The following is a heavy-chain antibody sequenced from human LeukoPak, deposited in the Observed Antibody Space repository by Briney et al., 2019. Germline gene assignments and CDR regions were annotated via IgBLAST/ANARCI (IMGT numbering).Heavy chain of an antibody. Sequence: SETLSLTCTASGGPISSGGYSWSRIRQHPGKGLEWIGYIYYSGSTYYNPSLKSRVTISVDTSKNQFSLKLSSVTAADTAVYYCARETWGHYSYYFDYWGQGTLVTVSS. CDR1: GGPISSGGYS. CDR2: IYYSGST. J-gene: IGHJ4*02. D-gene: IGHD2-15*01. V-gene: IGHV4-31*03. CDR3: ARETWGHYSYYFDY.